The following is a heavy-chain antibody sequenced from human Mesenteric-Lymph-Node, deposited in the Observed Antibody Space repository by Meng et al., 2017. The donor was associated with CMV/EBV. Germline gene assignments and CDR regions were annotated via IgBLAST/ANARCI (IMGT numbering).Heavy chain of an antibody. V-gene: IGHV3-49*04. J-gene: IGHJ4*02. CDR1: GFTFGDYA. D-gene: IGHD3-10*01. CDR2: IRSKAYGGTT. CDR3: TRVRDAYGIITMVRGVIIPDGY. Sequence: GESLKISCTASGFTFGDYAMSWVRQAPGKGLEWVGFIRSKAYGGTTEYAASVKGRFTISRDDSKSIAYLQMNSLKTEDTAVYYCTRVRDAYGIITMVRGVIIPDGYWGQGTLVTVSS.